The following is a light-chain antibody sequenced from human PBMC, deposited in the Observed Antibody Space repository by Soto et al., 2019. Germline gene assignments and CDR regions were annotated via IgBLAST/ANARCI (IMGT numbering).Light chain of an antibody. V-gene: IGKV1-39*01. CDR3: QQTFSTPIT. CDR2: AAS. J-gene: IGKJ5*01. Sequence: DIQMTQSPSTLSASVGDRVTITCRASQTVRTYLNWYQQKPGKAPTLLVYAASTLESAVPPRFSGAGSETDFTLTISGLQPEDFATSYCQQTFSTPITFGQGTRLE. CDR1: QTVRTY.